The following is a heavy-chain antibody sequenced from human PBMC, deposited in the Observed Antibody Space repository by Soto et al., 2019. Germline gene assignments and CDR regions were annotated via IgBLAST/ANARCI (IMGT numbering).Heavy chain of an antibody. Sequence: PSETLSLTCGVYGGSFSGYYWSWIRQPPGKGLEWIGEINHSGSTNYNPSLKSRVTISVDTSKNQFSLKLSSVTAADTAVYYCASDRYSGYPPTIDYSGQGTLVTVSS. D-gene: IGHD5-12*01. J-gene: IGHJ4*02. CDR3: ASDRYSGYPPTIDY. V-gene: IGHV4-34*01. CDR1: GGSFSGYY. CDR2: INHSGST.